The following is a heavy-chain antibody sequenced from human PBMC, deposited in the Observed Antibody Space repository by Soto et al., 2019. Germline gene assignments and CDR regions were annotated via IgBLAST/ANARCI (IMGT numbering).Heavy chain of an antibody. CDR2: ISYDGSNK. CDR1: GFTFSSYG. J-gene: IGHJ4*02. Sequence: PGGSLRLSCAASGFTFSSYGMHWVRQAPGKGLEWVAVISYDGSNKYYADSVKGRFTISRDNSKNTLYLQMNSLRAEDTAVYYCAKDLEYSGYGKCDYWGQGTLVTVSS. CDR3: AKDLEYSGYGKCDY. V-gene: IGHV3-30*18. D-gene: IGHD5-12*01.